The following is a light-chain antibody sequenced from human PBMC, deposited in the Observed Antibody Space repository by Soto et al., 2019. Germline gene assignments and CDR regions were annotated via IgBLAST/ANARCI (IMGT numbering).Light chain of an antibody. CDR2: GAS. V-gene: IGKV3D-20*02. J-gene: IGKJ5*01. Sequence: ESVLTQSPGTLSLSPGERATLSCRASQSVSNNYLAWYQQKPGQAPRLLIYGASNRATGISDRFSGSGSGTDFTLTISRLEPEDFAVYYCQQRGNWITFGQGTRLEI. CDR1: QSVSNNY. CDR3: QQRGNWIT.